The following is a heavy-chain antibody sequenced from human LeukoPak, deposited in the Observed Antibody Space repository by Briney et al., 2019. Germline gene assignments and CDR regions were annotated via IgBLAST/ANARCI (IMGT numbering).Heavy chain of an antibody. D-gene: IGHD1-26*01. V-gene: IGHV4-59*08. Sequence: SQTLSLTCTVSGGSISSYYWSWIRQPPGKGLEWIGYIYYSGSTNYNPSLKSRVTISVDTSKNQFSLKLSSVTAADTAAYYCARQVGPWDAFDIWGQGTMVTVSS. J-gene: IGHJ3*02. CDR3: ARQVGPWDAFDI. CDR2: IYYSGST. CDR1: GGSISSYY.